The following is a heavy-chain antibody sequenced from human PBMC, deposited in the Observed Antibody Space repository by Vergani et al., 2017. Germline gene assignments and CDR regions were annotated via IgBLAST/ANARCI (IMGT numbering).Heavy chain of an antibody. CDR2: INNNGGST. D-gene: IGHD2-2*01. CDR1: GFTFNSYA. V-gene: IGHV3-23*01. CDR3: AKVCGSTSCPYGGGAFDV. J-gene: IGHJ3*01. Sequence: QLLESGGGLIQPGGSLRLSCAASGFTFNSYAMTWVRQAPGEGLEWGSGINNNGGSTYYADSVKGRFTISRDNSKNTLYLQMTDLRAEDTATYYCAKVCGSTSCPYGGGAFDVWGHGTMVTVSS.